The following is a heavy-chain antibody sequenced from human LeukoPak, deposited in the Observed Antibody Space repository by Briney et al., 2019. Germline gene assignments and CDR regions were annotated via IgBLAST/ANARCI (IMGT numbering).Heavy chain of an antibody. CDR2: IYSGGST. D-gene: IGHD1-7*01. CDR3: AGCRWNYHYFEH. V-gene: IGHV3-66*01. J-gene: IGHJ4*02. CDR1: GFTFSDYI. Sequence: GGSLRLSCAASGFTFSDYIMNWVRQAPGKGLECVSVIYSGGSTYYADSVEGRFTISRDNSKNTLYLHMNSLRAEDTAVYYCAGCRWNYHYFEHWGQGTLVTVSS.